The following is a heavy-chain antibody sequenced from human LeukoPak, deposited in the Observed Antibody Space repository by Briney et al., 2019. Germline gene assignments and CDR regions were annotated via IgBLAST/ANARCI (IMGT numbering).Heavy chain of an antibody. CDR1: GFAFSRFD. V-gene: IGHV3-13*01. D-gene: IGHD6-19*01. Sequence: GGSLRLSCLASGFAFSRFDMHWVRQPIGKGLEWVSGIDTAGDTYYSDSVKGRFTISRENVKNSIYLHMNSLRAGDTAVYFCVRADTSGWPDLDYWGQGTLVTVSS. CDR3: VRADTSGWPDLDY. CDR2: IDTAGDT. J-gene: IGHJ4*02.